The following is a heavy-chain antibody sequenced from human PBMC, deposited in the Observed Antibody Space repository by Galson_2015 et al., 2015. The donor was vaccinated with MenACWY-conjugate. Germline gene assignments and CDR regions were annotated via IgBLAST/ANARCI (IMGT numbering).Heavy chain of an antibody. CDR1: GFTFSSYS. CDR3: ATYYCTSGTCYHFDC. V-gene: IGHV3-21*01. J-gene: IGHJ4*02. Sequence: SLRLSCAASGFTFSSYSMNWVRQAPGKGLEWVSCIGGSGNYISYADSVEGRFTISRDNAKNSLYLQMNSLRAEDTALYYCATYYCTSGTCYHFDCWGLGTLVTVSS. CDR2: IGGSGNYI. D-gene: IGHD2-8*01.